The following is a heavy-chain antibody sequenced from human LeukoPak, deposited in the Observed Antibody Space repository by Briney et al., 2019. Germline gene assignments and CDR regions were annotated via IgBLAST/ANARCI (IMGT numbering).Heavy chain of an antibody. D-gene: IGHD2-2*01. V-gene: IGHV3-30-3*01. J-gene: IGHJ6*02. CDR3: ARGGHCSSTSCYGYYYYYGMDV. Sequence: GRSLRLSCAASGFTFSSYAMHWVRQAPGKGLEWVAVISYDGSNKYYADSVKGRFTISRDNSKNTLYLQMKSLRAEDTAVYYCARGGHCSSTSCYGYYYYYGMDVWGQGTTVTVS. CDR1: GFTFSSYA. CDR2: ISYDGSNK.